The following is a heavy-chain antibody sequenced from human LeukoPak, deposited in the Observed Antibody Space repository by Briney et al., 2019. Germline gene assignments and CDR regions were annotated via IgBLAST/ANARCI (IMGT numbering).Heavy chain of an antibody. CDR2: TENKAHSYTT. D-gene: IGHD3-10*01. J-gene: IGHJ4*02. Sequence: LSLTCTVSGGSISSYYWSWIRQPPGKGLEWIGRTENKAHSYTTEYAASVKGRFTISRDASKNSLYLQMNSLRTEDTAVYYCVAMIRGVGYWGQGTLVTVSS. CDR1: GGSISSYY. V-gene: IGHV3-72*01. CDR3: VAMIRGVGY.